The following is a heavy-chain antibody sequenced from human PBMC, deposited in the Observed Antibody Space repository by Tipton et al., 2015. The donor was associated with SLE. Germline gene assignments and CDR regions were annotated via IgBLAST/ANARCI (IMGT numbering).Heavy chain of an antibody. D-gene: IGHD6-13*01. CDR1: GGSISSYY. J-gene: IGHJ4*02. V-gene: IGHV4-59*01. Sequence: TLSLTCTVSGGSISSYYWSWIRQPPGKGLEWIGYIYYSGSTNYNPSLKSRVTISVDTSKNQFSLKLSSVTAADTAVYYCARDGSGYSSSWFPFDYWGQGTLVTVSS. CDR3: ARDGSGYSSSWFPFDY. CDR2: IYYSGST.